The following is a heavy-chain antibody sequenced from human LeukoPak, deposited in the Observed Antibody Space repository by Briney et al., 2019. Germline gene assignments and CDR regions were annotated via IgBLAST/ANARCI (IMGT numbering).Heavy chain of an antibody. CDR2: INSDGSKT. D-gene: IGHD3-3*01. J-gene: IGHJ4*02. Sequence: GGSLRLSCAPSGLTLTSFWMYWVRQAPGKGLVWVSRINSDGSKTHYAEAVKGRFTISRDNAKNTLYLQMTSLRAEDTAVYYCVREIDDERAYWGQGTLVSVSS. CDR1: GLTLTSFW. V-gene: IGHV3-74*01. CDR3: VREIDDERAY.